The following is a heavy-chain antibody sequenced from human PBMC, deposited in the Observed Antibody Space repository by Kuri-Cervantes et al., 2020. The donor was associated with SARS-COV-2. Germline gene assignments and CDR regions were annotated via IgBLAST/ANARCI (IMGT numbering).Heavy chain of an antibody. CDR3: ARETFLTRGPMPAPLLDY. CDR1: GGTFSSYA. J-gene: IGHJ4*02. CDR2: INPNSGGT. Sequence: ASVKVSCKASGGTFSSYAISWVRQAPGQGLEWMGWINPNSGGTNYAQKFQGRVTMTWDTSISTAYMELRSLRSDDTAVYYCARETFLTRGPMPAPLLDYWGQGTLVTVSS. D-gene: IGHD3-9*01. V-gene: IGHV1-2*02.